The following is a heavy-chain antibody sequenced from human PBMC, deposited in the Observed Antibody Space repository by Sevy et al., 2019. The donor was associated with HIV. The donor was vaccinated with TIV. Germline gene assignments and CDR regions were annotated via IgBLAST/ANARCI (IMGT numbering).Heavy chain of an antibody. D-gene: IGHD1-26*01. J-gene: IGHJ6*02. CDR2: TYYRSQWYN. V-gene: IGHV6-1*01. CDR3: ARGEPAGGDYFYGMDV. CDR1: GDSVSSNSAA. Sequence: SQTLSLTCAISGDSVSSNSAAWNWIRQSPSRGLEWLGRTYYRSQWYNDYALSLKSRTTITPDTPKNQFSLQLNSVTPEDTAVYYCARGEPAGGDYFYGMDVWGQGTTVTVSS.